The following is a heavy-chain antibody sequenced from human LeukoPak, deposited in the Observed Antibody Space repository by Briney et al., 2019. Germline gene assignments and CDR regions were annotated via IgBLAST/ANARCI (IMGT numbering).Heavy chain of an antibody. D-gene: IGHD5-12*01. Sequence: NPGGSLRLSCAASVFTFSSYSMNWVRQAPGEGLEWVSSNSSSSSYIYYADSVRGRFTISRDNAKNSVYLQMNSLRAEDTAVYYCARENLLGGFFDYWGQGILVTVSS. CDR3: ARENLLGGFFDY. CDR1: VFTFSSYS. CDR2: NSSSSSYI. V-gene: IGHV3-21*01. J-gene: IGHJ4*02.